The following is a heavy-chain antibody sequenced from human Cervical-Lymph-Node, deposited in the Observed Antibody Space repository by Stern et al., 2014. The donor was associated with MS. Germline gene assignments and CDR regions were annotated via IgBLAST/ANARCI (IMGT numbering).Heavy chain of an antibody. D-gene: IGHD3-3*01. CDR1: GGSISSGNYY. CDR2: IYHSGST. Sequence: VQLVQSGPGLVKPSQTLSLTCTVSGGSISSGNYYWSWIRQHPGKGLEWIGSIYHSGSTYYNPPLKSRVTTSIDTSKNQFSLKLSSVTAADTAVYYCARGSREVLLPRFYFDYWGQGTLGTVSS. J-gene: IGHJ4*02. CDR3: ARGSREVLLPRFYFDY. V-gene: IGHV4-31*03.